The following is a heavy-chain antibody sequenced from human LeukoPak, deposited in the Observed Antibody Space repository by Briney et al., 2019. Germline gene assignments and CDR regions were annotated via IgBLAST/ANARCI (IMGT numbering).Heavy chain of an antibody. Sequence: GGTLRLSCVASGFSFSAYIMHWVRQAPGKGLEYVSAIRSDGSSTFYPNSVRGRFTISRDNSKSTLYLQMGSLRAEDTAVYYCTRRYGGHSGWAGYHDSWGQGTLVTVSS. J-gene: IGHJ4*02. CDR3: TRRYGGHSGWAGYHDS. V-gene: IGHV3-64*01. CDR2: IRSDGSST. D-gene: IGHD6-19*01. CDR1: GFSFSAYI.